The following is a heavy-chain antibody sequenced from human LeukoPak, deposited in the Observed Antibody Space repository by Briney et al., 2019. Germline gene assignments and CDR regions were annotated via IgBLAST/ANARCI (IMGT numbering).Heavy chain of an antibody. CDR1: RFTFSSYA. V-gene: IGHV3-23*01. CDR2: ISGSGGST. D-gene: IGHD1-26*01. J-gene: IGHJ4*02. Sequence: PGGSLRLSCAASRFTFSSYAMSWVRQAPGKGLEWVSAISGSGGSTYYADSVKARFTISRDNSKVTLYLQMTSLRPEDTAIYYCVKDPSGNYFYFDYWGQGTLVTVSS. CDR3: VKDPSGNYFYFDY.